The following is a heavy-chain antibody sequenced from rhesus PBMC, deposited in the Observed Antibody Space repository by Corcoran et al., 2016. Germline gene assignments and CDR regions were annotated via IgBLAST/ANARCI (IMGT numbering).Heavy chain of an antibody. Sequence: QVTLKESGPALVKPTQTLTLTCTVSGFSISTTGTGVGWIRQPPGKALEWLASIYWNDSKYYSTPLKSRLTISNDTSKNQVVLTMTNMDPVDTATYYCARVHGYYDDDYCYYYTGFDYWGQGVLVTVSS. J-gene: IGHJ4*01. CDR3: ARVHGYYDDDYCYYYTGFDY. V-gene: IGHV2-95*01. CDR1: GFSISTTGTG. CDR2: IYWNDSK. D-gene: IGHD3-9*01.